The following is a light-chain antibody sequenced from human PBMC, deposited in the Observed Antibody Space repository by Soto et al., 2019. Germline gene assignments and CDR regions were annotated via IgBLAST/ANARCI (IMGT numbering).Light chain of an antibody. J-gene: IGKJ1*01. CDR2: KVS. V-gene: IGKV2-30*01. Sequence: DVVVTQSPLFLPVTLGQPASISCRSSQSLAYYDGHTYLNLFQQRPGQSPRRLIYKVSNRDSGVPDRFSGSGSGTDFTLKISRVEAEDVGIYYCMQGAHWPPTFGQGTKVEIK. CDR1: QSLAYYDGHTY. CDR3: MQGAHWPPT.